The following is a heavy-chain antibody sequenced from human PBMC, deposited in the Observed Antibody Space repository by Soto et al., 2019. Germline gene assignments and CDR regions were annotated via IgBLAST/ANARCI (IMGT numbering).Heavy chain of an antibody. J-gene: IGHJ6*02. CDR3: ARGDREDIAVVIGARPGEYGVDV. V-gene: IGHV3-30-3*01. CDR1: GFTFRSYA. CDR2: IAYDGSNK. Sequence: QVQLVESGGGVVQPGRSLRLSCAASGFTFRSYAMHWVRQAPGKGLECVAVIAYDGSNKFYRDYVKGRFTISRDNSKNTLYLLKNSLRYEDTAVYYCARGDREDIAVVIGARPGEYGVDVWGQGTTVTVSS. D-gene: IGHD2-15*01.